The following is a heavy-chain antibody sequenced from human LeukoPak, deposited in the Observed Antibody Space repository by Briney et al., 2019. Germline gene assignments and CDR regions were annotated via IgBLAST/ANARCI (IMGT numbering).Heavy chain of an antibody. CDR2: INPNSGGT. V-gene: IGHV1-2*02. CDR3: ARTRIAAAGTGAQANWFDP. Sequence: ASVKVSCKASGYTFTGYYMHWVRQAPGQGLEWMGWINPNSGGTNYAQKFQGRVTMTRDTSISTAYMELSRLRSDDTAVYYCARTRIAAAGTGAQANWFDPWGQGTLVTVSS. CDR1: GYTFTGYY. D-gene: IGHD6-13*01. J-gene: IGHJ5*02.